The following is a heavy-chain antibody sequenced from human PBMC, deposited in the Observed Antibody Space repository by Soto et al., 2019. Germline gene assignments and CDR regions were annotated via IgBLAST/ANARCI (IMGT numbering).Heavy chain of an antibody. V-gene: IGHV3-23*01. Sequence: EVQLLESGGGLVQPGGSLRLSCAASGFTFSSYAMSWVRQAPGKGLEWVSAISGSGGSIYYADSVKGRFTISRDNSKNTLYLQMNSLRAEDTAVYYCAKCRDDYGDHTRYYYGMDVWGQGTTVTVSS. J-gene: IGHJ6*02. CDR2: ISGSGGSI. CDR3: AKCRDDYGDHTRYYYGMDV. CDR1: GFTFSSYA. D-gene: IGHD4-17*01.